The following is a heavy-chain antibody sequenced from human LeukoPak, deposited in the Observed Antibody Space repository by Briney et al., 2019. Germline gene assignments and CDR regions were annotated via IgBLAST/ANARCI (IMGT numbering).Heavy chain of an antibody. J-gene: IGHJ4*02. Sequence: GGSLRLPCVASGFTFSIYAMSWVRQAPGKGLEWVSSISSSGDYTYYTDPVKGRFTISRDNSKDTLYLQMNSLRAEDTAVYYCAKDRPNYHESNGHYYRRNGDYWGQGTLVTVSS. CDR3: AKDRPNYHESNGHYYRRNGDY. CDR2: ISSSGDYT. CDR1: GFTFSIYA. D-gene: IGHD3-22*01. V-gene: IGHV3-23*01.